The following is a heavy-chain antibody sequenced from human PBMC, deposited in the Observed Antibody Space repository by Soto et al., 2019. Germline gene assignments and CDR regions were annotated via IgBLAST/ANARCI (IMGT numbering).Heavy chain of an antibody. J-gene: IGHJ4*02. CDR3: ARDLQMATIRGGDY. D-gene: IGHD5-12*01. CDR1: GFTFSTYT. Sequence: EVQLVESGGGLVEPGGSLRLSCAAFGFTFSTYTMNWVRQAPGKGLEWVSSITSSSSSSYIYYADSVKGRFTISRDNAKNSLYRQMNSLRAEDTAVYYCARDLQMATIRGGDYWGQGTLVTVSS. V-gene: IGHV3-21*01. CDR2: ITSSSSSSYI.